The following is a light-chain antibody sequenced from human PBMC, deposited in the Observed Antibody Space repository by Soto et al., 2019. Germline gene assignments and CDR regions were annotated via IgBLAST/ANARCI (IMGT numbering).Light chain of an antibody. J-gene: IGKJ5*01. V-gene: IGKV1-39*01. CDR3: QQSYRSPPIT. CDR2: AAS. CDR1: QSISTF. Sequence: DIQLTQSPSSLSASVGDRVTITCRASQSISTFLNWYQQKRGKAPELLIYAASNLQSGVPSRFSGSGSGTEFTLTISSLQPEDFATYYCQQSYRSPPITFGQGTRLEI.